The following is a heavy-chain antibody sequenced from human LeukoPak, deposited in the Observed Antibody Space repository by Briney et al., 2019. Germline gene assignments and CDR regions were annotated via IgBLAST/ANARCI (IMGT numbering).Heavy chain of an antibody. CDR2: IIPIFGIA. CDR3: ARTQTVVVPAAMLTFDP. J-gene: IGHJ5*02. Sequence: ASVKVSCKASGGTFSSYAISWVRQAPGQGLEWMGRIIPIFGIANYAQKFQGRVTITADKSTSTAYMELSSLRSEDTAVYYCARTQTVVVPAAMLTFDPWGQGTLVTVSS. CDR1: GGTFSSYA. D-gene: IGHD2-2*01. V-gene: IGHV1-69*04.